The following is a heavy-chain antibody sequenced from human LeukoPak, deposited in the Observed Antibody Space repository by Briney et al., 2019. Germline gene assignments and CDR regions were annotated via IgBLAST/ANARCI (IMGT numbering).Heavy chain of an antibody. Sequence: GGSLRLSCAASGFTLSNYWMHWVRQAPGKGLVWVARLDPDGISTYYADSVKGRFTISRDNAKNTLYLQMNSLRAEDTAVYYCARALGTTSNSWGQGTLVTVSS. CDR2: LDPDGIST. J-gene: IGHJ4*02. CDR3: ARALGTTSNS. V-gene: IGHV3-74*01. CDR1: GFTLSNYW. D-gene: IGHD2/OR15-2a*01.